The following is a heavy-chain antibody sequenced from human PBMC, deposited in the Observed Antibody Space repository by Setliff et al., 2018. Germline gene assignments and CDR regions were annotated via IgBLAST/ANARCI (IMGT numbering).Heavy chain of an antibody. D-gene: IGHD6-19*01. CDR1: GNTLTHLS. CDR3: ARGTSGWYPHDY. Sequence: GASVKVSCKVSGNTLTHLSIHWVRQAPGEGLEWIGGFDPEEGERIYAPRLQGRVTMTEDTSSDTAYMELSSLRSEDTAVYYCARGTSGWYPHDYWGQGTLVTVSS. J-gene: IGHJ4*02. V-gene: IGHV1-24*01. CDR2: FDPEEGER.